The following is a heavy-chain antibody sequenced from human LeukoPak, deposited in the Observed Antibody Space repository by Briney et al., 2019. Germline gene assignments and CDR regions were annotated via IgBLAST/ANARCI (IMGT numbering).Heavy chain of an antibody. Sequence: GGSLRLSCSASGFSFTTYGMHWVRQAPGKGLERVGFIRYDGRNTYYSDSVKGRFTISRDNSKNTLYLQMNSLRAEDTAVYYCTKPYCGGDCYSGPGYYFDYWGQGALVTVSS. D-gene: IGHD2-21*02. CDR1: GFSFTTYG. J-gene: IGHJ4*02. CDR3: TKPYCGGDCYSGPGYYFDY. V-gene: IGHV3-30*02. CDR2: IRYDGRNT.